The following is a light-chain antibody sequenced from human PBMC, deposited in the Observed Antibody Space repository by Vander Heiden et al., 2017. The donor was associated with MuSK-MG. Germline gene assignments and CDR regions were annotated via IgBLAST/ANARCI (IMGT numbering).Light chain of an antibody. J-gene: IGKJ1*01. Sequence: DVQMTQSPSSLPASVGDRVTITCRASQSIDNYLNWFQQKVGEAPRLLIYASSTFQSGVPSRFSGTGSGTDFTLTMSSLQPEDFATYYCHGSEGTGRTFGQ. CDR2: ASS. CDR3: HGSEGTGRT. CDR1: QSIDNY. V-gene: IGKV1-39*01.